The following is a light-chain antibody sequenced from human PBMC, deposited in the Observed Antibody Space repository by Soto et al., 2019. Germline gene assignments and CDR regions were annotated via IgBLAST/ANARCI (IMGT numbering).Light chain of an antibody. V-gene: IGKV4-1*01. CDR2: WAS. Sequence: DIVMTQSPDSLALSLGETATINCRSSQSVLYSSANKNYLAWYQQKPGQPPKLLINWASTRESGVPDRFSGSGSGTDFTLTISSLQAEDVAVYYCQQYLSSPWTFGQGTKVEIK. CDR1: QSVLYSSANKNY. CDR3: QQYLSSPWT. J-gene: IGKJ1*01.